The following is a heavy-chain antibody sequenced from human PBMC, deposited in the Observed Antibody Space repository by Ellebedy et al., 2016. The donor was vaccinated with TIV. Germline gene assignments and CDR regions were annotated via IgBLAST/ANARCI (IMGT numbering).Heavy chain of an antibody. J-gene: IGHJ4*02. CDR2: KKQDGSEK. V-gene: IGHV3-7*01. Sequence: GESLKISCAASGFISSTYWMSWVRQAPGKGLEWVANKKQDGSEKHYVDSVKGRFTISRDNAKSSLYLQMNSLRLEDTALYYCSSHVDTSMTHWGQGTLVTVSS. CDR3: SSHVDTSMTH. D-gene: IGHD5-18*01. CDR1: GFISSTYW.